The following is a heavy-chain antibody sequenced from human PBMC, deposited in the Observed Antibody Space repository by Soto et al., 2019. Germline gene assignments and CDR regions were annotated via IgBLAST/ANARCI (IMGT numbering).Heavy chain of an antibody. Sequence: PSETLSLTCTVSGGSISSGDYYWSWIRQPPGKGLEWIGYIYYSGSTYYNPSLKSRVTISVDTSKNQFSLKLSSVTAADTAVYYCARVTITFGGVIVRYYYYGMDVWGQGTTVTVSS. V-gene: IGHV4-30-4*01. CDR3: ARVTITFGGVIVRYYYYGMDV. J-gene: IGHJ6*02. D-gene: IGHD3-16*02. CDR1: GGSISSGDYY. CDR2: IYYSGST.